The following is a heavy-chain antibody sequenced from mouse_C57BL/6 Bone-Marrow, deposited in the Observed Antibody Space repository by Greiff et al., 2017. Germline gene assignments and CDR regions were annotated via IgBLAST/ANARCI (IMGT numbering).Heavy chain of an antibody. Sequence: VQLQQSGAELVKPGASVKLSCKASGYTFTSYWMHWVKQRPGQGLEWIGMIHPNSGSTNYNEKFKSKATLTVDKSSRTAYMQLSSLTSEDSAVYYCAMYYYGSSSAWFAYWGQGTLVTVSA. CDR3: AMYYYGSSSAWFAY. CDR1: GYTFTSYW. D-gene: IGHD1-1*01. J-gene: IGHJ3*01. CDR2: IHPNSGST. V-gene: IGHV1-64*01.